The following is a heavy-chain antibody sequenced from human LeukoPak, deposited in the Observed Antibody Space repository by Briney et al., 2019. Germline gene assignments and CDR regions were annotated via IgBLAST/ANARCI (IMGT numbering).Heavy chain of an antibody. V-gene: IGHV3-23*01. D-gene: IGHD1-14*01. J-gene: IGHJ4*03. CDR2: ISSRGDST. CDR1: GFTFSNYA. CDR3: AKGPRPEKTVAHNVEK. Sequence: GGSLRLSCAASGFTFSNYAMSWVRQVPGRGLEWVSTISSRGDSTYDADSVKGRFTISRDNSKNSLYLQMNSVRAEDTAVYYCAKGPRPEKTVAHNVEKWGKGTLVTVSS.